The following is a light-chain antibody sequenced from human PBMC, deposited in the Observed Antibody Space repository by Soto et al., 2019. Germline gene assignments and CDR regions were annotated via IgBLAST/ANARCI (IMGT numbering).Light chain of an antibody. V-gene: IGKV3-20*01. Sequence: EMVLTQSPGTLSLSPGDRATLSCRASQSVTSNYLAWYQQKPGQAPRLLFYGASNRATGIPDTFSGSGSGTDFTLTISRLDPEDFAVYYCQQYGGSPYTFGQGTKLEIK. CDR1: QSVTSNY. CDR3: QQYGGSPYT. CDR2: GAS. J-gene: IGKJ2*01.